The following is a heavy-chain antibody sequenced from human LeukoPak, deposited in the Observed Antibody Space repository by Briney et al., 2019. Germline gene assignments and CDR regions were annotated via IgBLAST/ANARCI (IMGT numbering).Heavy chain of an antibody. CDR1: GFTFSSYG. CDR2: ISYGGSNK. Sequence: GESLKISCAASGFTFSSYGMHWVRQAPGKGLEWVAVISYGGSNKYYADSVKGRFTISRDNSKNTLYLQMNSLRAEDTAVYYCAKDREWEAPYYYYGMDVWGQGTTVTVSS. CDR3: AKDREWEAPYYYYGMDV. V-gene: IGHV3-30*18. D-gene: IGHD1-26*01. J-gene: IGHJ6*02.